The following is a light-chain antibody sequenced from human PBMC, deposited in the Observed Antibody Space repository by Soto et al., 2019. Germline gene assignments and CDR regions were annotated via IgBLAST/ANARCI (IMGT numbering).Light chain of an antibody. J-gene: IGKJ1*01. CDR1: QSVSTY. CDR2: DAS. V-gene: IGKV3-11*01. Sequence: EIVLTQSPATLSLSPGERATLSCRASQSVSTYLAWYQQKPGQAPRLLIYDASNRATGIAARFSGSGSGTDFTLTISSLEPEDFAVYYCHQRSNWPPWTFGQGTKVEIK. CDR3: HQRSNWPPWT.